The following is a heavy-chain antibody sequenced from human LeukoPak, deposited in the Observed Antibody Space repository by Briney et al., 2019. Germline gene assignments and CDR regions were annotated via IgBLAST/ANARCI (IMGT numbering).Heavy chain of an antibody. CDR2: ISGSGGST. CDR1: GFTFSSYA. Sequence: GGSLRLSCAASGFTFSSYAMSWVRQAPGKGLEWVSAISGSGGSTYYADSVKGRFTISRDNSKNTLYLQMNSLRAEDTAVYYCARYTAGTGTLGWGQGTLVTVSS. J-gene: IGHJ1*01. CDR3: ARYTAGTGTLG. D-gene: IGHD1-1*01. V-gene: IGHV3-23*01.